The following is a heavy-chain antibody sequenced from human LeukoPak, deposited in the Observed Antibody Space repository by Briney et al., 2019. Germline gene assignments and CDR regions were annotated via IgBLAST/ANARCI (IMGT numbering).Heavy chain of an antibody. CDR2: LSGNGDLR. CDR1: GFTFSNNA. CDR3: AKDGRRSSLP. J-gene: IGHJ4*02. Sequence: GSLRLSCAASGFTFSNNAMSWVRQAPGKGLEWVSGLSGNGDLRHYADAVKGRFTISRDNSKNTLSLQMNSLRAEDTAVYYCAKDGRRSSLPWGQGTLVTVSS. V-gene: IGHV3-23*01. D-gene: IGHD6-13*01.